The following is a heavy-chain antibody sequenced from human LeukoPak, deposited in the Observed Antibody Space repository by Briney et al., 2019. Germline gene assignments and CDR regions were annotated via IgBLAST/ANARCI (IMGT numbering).Heavy chain of an antibody. Sequence: SETLSLTCTVSGGSISSSSYYWGWIRQPPGKGLEWIGSIYYSGSTYYNPSLKSRVTISVDTSKNQFSLKLSSVTAEDTAVYYCARADDPDAFDIWGQGTMVTVSS. CDR3: ARADDPDAFDI. CDR2: IYYSGST. CDR1: GGSISSSSYY. V-gene: IGHV4-39*07. J-gene: IGHJ3*02.